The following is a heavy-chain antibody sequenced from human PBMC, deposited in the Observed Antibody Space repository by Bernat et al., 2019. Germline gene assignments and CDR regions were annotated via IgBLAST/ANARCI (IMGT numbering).Heavy chain of an antibody. CDR1: GYTFTSYD. V-gene: IGHV1-8*01. CDR3: ARWDSGSYY. CDR2: MNPNSGNT. J-gene: IGHJ4*02. D-gene: IGHD1-26*01. Sequence: QVQLVQSGAEVKKPGASVMVSCKASGYTFTSYDINWARQATGQGLEWMGWMNPNSGNTGYAQKFQGRVTMTRKTSISTAYMELRSLRSEDTAVYCCARWDSGSYYWGQGTLVTVSS.